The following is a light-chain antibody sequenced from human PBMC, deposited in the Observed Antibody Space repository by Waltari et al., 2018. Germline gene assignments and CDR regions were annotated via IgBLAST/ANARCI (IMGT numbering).Light chain of an antibody. J-gene: IGKJ2*01. CDR3: QQRSTWPPSVT. CDR2: DAS. V-gene: IGKV3-11*01. CDR1: QSIDSS. Sequence: EIVLTQSPATLSLSPGERATVSCRASQSIDSSLGWYQHKPGQPPRLLIYDASTRATGIPARFSGSGSGTAFTLTITSLEPEDFAVYYCQQRSTWPPSVTFGQGTKLEI.